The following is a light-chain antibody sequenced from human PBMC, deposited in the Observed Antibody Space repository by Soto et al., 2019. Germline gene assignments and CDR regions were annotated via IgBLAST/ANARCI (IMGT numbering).Light chain of an antibody. CDR2: NDN. CDR1: NIGSKN. V-gene: IGLV3-9*01. Sequence: SYELTQPLSVSVALGQTARITCGGSNIGSKNVHWYQQKPGQAPVLVIYNDNSRPSGIPERVSGSNSGSTATLTISRAQAGDEADYYCQVWDTSTALLGGGTKLTVL. J-gene: IGLJ2*01. CDR3: QVWDTSTAL.